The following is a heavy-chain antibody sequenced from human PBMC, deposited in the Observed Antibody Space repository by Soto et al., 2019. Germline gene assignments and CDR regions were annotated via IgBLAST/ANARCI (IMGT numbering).Heavy chain of an antibody. CDR1: GFTFSDYG. Sequence: GGSLRLSCEGSGFTFSDYGFHWVRQAPGKGLEWVAMISYDGSDRYYRDSVQGRFNISRDDSKNTVFLQMNSLRTEDTAMYYCARSTYCNGGSCYPQYWGPGTLVTVSS. CDR3: ARSTYCNGGSCYPQY. CDR2: ISYDGSDR. V-gene: IGHV3-30*03. D-gene: IGHD2-15*01. J-gene: IGHJ4*02.